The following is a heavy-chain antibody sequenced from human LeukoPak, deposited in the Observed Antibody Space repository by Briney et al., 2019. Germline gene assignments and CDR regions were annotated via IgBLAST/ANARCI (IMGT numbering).Heavy chain of an antibody. V-gene: IGHV4-39*01. CDR3: ARRPQSYIDV. J-gene: IGHJ6*03. CDR1: GGSISSSSYY. Sequence: SETLSLTCTVSGGSISSSSYYWGWIRQPPGKGLEWIGSINYSGSTYYNPSLKSRVTISVDTSKNQFSLKLSSVTAADTAVYYCARRPQSYIDVWGKGTTVTVSS. CDR2: INYSGST.